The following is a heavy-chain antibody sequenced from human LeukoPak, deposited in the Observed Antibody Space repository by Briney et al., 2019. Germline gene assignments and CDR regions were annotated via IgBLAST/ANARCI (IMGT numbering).Heavy chain of an antibody. CDR2: IFYSGNT. CDR3: ARLEASQAGHFDY. Sequence: PSETLSLTCTVSGGSISGYYWTWVRQPPGKGLEWIGYIFYSGNTNYNPSLKSRIAISIDTSKTQFFLKLSSVTAADTAVYYCARLEASQAGHFDYWGRGTLVTVSS. V-gene: IGHV4-59*08. D-gene: IGHD1-1*01. CDR1: GGSISGYY. J-gene: IGHJ4*02.